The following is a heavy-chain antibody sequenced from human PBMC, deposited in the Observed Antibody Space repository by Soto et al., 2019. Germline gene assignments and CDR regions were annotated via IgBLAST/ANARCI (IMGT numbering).Heavy chain of an antibody. Sequence: ASVKVSCKASGYTFTSYGISWVRQAPGQGLEWMGWISAYNGNTNYAQKLQGRVTMTTDTSTSTACMELRSLRSDDTAVYYCAREYTLSGYDHYYGMDVWGQGTTVTVSS. CDR1: GYTFTSYG. CDR3: AREYTLSGYDHYYGMDV. V-gene: IGHV1-18*01. CDR2: ISAYNGNT. D-gene: IGHD5-12*01. J-gene: IGHJ6*02.